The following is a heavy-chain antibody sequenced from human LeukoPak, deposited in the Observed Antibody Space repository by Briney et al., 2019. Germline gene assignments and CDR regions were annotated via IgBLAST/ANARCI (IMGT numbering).Heavy chain of an antibody. CDR3: AGGYSYGYYYYYYMDV. J-gene: IGHJ6*03. CDR2: IFYSGST. V-gene: IGHV4-39*07. D-gene: IGHD5-18*01. Sequence: SETLSLTCTVSSGSISTSNYYWGWVRQPPGKALEWIGNIFYSGSTYYSPSLKSRVTISLDTSRNQFSLKLSSVTAADTAVYYCAGGYSYGYYYYYYMDVWGKGTTVTISS. CDR1: SGSISTSNYY.